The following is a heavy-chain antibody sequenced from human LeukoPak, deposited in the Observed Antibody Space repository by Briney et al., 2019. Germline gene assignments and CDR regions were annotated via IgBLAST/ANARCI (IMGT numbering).Heavy chain of an antibody. J-gene: IGHJ4*02. CDR2: IYSGGST. CDR1: GFTVSSNY. V-gene: IGHV3-66*01. Sequence: GGSLRLSCAASGFTVSSNYMSWVRQAPGKGLEWVSVIYSGGSTYYADSVKGRLTISRDNYKNTLQLQLNSLRADDTAVDYCARDIGYGSGSYLTGYWGQGTLVTVSS. CDR3: ARDIGYGSGSYLTGY. D-gene: IGHD3-10*01.